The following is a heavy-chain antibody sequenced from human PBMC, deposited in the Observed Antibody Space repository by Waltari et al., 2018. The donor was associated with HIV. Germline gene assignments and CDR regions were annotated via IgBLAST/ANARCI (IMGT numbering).Heavy chain of an antibody. CDR2: ITWNSGRT. V-gene: IGHV3-9*01. J-gene: IGHJ6*02. D-gene: IGHD2-15*01. CDR1: GFTFLHYA. CDR3: AKSDIDYGMDV. Sequence: EVQLVESGGGLVQPGRSLRVPCAASGFTFLHYAMHSVRQVPGNGLEWVSGITWNSGRTGYADSVKGRFIISRDNAKNSLYLQMNSLRVEDTALYYCAKSDIDYGMDVWGQGTTVTVSS.